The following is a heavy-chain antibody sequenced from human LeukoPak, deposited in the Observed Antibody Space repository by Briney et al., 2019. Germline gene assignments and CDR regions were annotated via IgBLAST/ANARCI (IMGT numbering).Heavy chain of an antibody. CDR1: GYTFISYY. CDR3: ARGDSSGYYYDDFDYYYYGMDV. V-gene: IGHV1-46*01. D-gene: IGHD3-22*01. CDR2: INPSGGTT. Sequence: ASVTASFKASGYTFISYYMHWVRQAPGHGGEWMGIINPSGGTTNYAQKFQGRVTMTRDTSTSTVYLELSSLRSEDTAVYYCARGDSSGYYYDDFDYYYYGMDVWGQGTTVTVSS. J-gene: IGHJ6*02.